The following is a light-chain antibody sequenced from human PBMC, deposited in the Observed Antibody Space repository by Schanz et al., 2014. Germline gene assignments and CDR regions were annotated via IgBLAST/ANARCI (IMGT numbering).Light chain of an antibody. Sequence: QSALTQPPSASGSPGQSVTISCTGTSSDVGGYNYVSWYQQHPGKAPKLMIYEVSKRPSGVSNRFSGSKSGNTASLTISGLQAEDEADYYCSSYTTNIPRVFGGGTKLTVL. CDR2: EVS. CDR1: SSDVGGYNY. CDR3: SSYTTNIPRV. V-gene: IGLV2-14*01. J-gene: IGLJ3*02.